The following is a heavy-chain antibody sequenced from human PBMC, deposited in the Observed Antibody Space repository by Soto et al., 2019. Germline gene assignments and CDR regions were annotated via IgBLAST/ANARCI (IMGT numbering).Heavy chain of an antibody. V-gene: IGHV3-74*01. CDR1: GFTVSTYC. CDR2: INSDASHT. CDR3: VRDGHCLTASCYGNWFDP. D-gene: IGHD2-2*01. Sequence: XGSLRLSCAASGFTVSTYCMHWIRQVPGKGLEWVSRINSDASHTYYADSVKGRFTISRDNAKNTLHLEMNSLRAEDTAVYYCVRDGHCLTASCYGNWFDPWGQGTLVTVSS. J-gene: IGHJ5*02.